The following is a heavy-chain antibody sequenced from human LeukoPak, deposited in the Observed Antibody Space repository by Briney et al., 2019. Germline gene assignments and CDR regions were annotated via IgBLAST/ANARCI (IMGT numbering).Heavy chain of an antibody. J-gene: IGHJ4*02. CDR1: GGSISSYY. D-gene: IGHD6-19*01. CDR3: ARYGGSGWVIDN. Sequence: SEPLSLTCTVSGGSISSYYWTWIRQPPGKGLEWIGYIYYTGATSYNPSLKTRVTISVDTSKKQFSLKLTSVTAADTAVYYCARYGGSGWVIDNWGQGTLVTVSS. V-gene: IGHV4-59*08. CDR2: IYYTGAT.